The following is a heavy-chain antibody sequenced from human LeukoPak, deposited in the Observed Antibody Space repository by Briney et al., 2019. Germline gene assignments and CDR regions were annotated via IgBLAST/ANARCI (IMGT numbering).Heavy chain of an antibody. CDR2: IYYSGSS. CDR1: GGSLSSSSYY. V-gene: IGHV4-39*01. Sequence: PSETLSLTCTLSGGSLSSSSYYWGWIRQPPGKGLEWIGSIYYSGSSYYPPSLKSRLTISVDTSKDQFSLTLTSVTAADTAVYYCAASGYSTRWYYYDFWGQGTLVTVSS. J-gene: IGHJ4*02. D-gene: IGHD2-8*01. CDR3: AASGYSTRWYYYDF.